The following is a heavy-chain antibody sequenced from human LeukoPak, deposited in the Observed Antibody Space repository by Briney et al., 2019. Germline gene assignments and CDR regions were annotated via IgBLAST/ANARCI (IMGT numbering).Heavy chain of an antibody. CDR3: AKEPGYSSGWYEFDY. J-gene: IGHJ4*02. D-gene: IGHD6-19*01. CDR2: IRYDGSNK. V-gene: IGHV3-30*02. Sequence: PGGSLRLSCAASGFTFSSYGMHWVRQAPGKGLEWVAFIRYDGSNKYYADSVKGRFTISRDNSKNTLYLQMNSLRAEDTAVYYCAKEPGYSSGWYEFDYWGQGTLVTVSS. CDR1: GFTFSSYG.